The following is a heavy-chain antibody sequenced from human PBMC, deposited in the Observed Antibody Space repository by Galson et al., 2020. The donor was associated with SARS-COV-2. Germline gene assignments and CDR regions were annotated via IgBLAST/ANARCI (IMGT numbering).Heavy chain of an antibody. CDR2: INQDGSEK. V-gene: IGHV3-7*01. CDR3: VRPPLLRQRLLPGY. CDR1: GFSFSNYW. J-gene: IGHJ4*02. Sequence: GESLKISCEASGFSFSNYWMNWVRQAPGKGLEWAAHINQDGSEKNYVGSVKGRFTISRDNAKNSLYLQMNNLRAEDTAMYYCVRPPLLRQRLLPGYWGQGTLVTVSS. D-gene: IGHD6-25*01.